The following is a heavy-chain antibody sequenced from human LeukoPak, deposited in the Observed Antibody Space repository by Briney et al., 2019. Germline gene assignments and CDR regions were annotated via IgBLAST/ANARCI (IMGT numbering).Heavy chain of an antibody. D-gene: IGHD4-23*01. CDR2: TNPNSGNT. J-gene: IGHJ5*02. V-gene: IGHV1-8*01. CDR1: GYTFTSYD. Sequence: GASVKVSCKASGYTFTSYDINWVRQATGLGPEWMGWTNPNSGNTGYAQKFQGRVTMTRNASISTAYLELSSLTSEDTAVYYCARGPNKYDGGNSGSAWFDPWGQGSLVTVSS. CDR3: ARGPNKYDGGNSGSAWFDP.